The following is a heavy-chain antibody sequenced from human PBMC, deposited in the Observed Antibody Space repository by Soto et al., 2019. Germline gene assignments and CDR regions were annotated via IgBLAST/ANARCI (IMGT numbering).Heavy chain of an antibody. CDR1: GGSISSSSYY. CDR2: IYYSGST. Sequence: SETLSLTCTVSGGSISSSSYYWGWIRQPPGKGLEWIGSIYYSGSTYYNPSLKSRVTISVDTSKNQFSLKLSSLTAADTAVYYCARQSSVATIRAADYWGQGTLVTVSS. CDR3: ARQSSVATIRAADY. J-gene: IGHJ4*02. V-gene: IGHV4-39*01. D-gene: IGHD5-12*01.